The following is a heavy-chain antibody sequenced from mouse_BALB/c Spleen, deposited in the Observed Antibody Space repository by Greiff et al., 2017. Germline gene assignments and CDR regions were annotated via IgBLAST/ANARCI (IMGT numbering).Heavy chain of an antibody. CDR1: GFSLTSYG. Sequence: VKLQESGPGLVQPSQSLSITCTVSGFSLTSYGVHWVRQSPGKGLEWLGVIWSGGSTDYNAAFISRLSISKDNSKSQVFFKMNRLQANDTAIYYCARKYGNYYAMDYWGQGTSVTVSS. D-gene: IGHD2-10*02. CDR2: IWSGGST. V-gene: IGHV2-2*02. CDR3: ARKYGNYYAMDY. J-gene: IGHJ4*01.